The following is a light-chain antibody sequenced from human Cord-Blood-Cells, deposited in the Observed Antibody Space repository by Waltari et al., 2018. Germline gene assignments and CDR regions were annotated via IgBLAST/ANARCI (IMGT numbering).Light chain of an antibody. CDR3: QQSYSTPYT. V-gene: IGKV1-39*01. J-gene: IGKJ2*01. CDR2: AAS. Sequence: DIQLTQSPSSLSASVRARVTITCRASQSISSYLNWYQQKPGKAPKLLIYAASSLQSGVPSRFSGSGSGTDFTLTISSLQPEDFATYYCQQSYSTPYTFGQGTKLEIK. CDR1: QSISSY.